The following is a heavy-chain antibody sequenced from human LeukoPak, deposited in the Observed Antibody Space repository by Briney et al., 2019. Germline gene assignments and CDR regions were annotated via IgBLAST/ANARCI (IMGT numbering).Heavy chain of an antibody. J-gene: IGHJ4*02. CDR2: IYSGGST. CDR1: GFTVSSNY. CDR3: ARRAYDSSGYSDY. Sequence: GGSLRLSCAGSGFTVSSNYMSWVRQAPGKGLEWVSIIYSGGSTYHADSLKGRFTISRDNSKNTLYLQMTSLRVEDTAVYYCARRAYDSSGYSDYWGQGTLVTVSS. V-gene: IGHV3-53*01. D-gene: IGHD3-22*01.